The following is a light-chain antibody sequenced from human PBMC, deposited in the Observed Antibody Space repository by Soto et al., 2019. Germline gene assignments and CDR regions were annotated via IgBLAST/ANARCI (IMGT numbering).Light chain of an antibody. CDR1: QSVSSN. CDR2: DAS. Sequence: IVMTQSPATLSVSPGERATLSCRASQSVSSNLAWYQQKPGQAPRLLIYDASNRAAGIPARFGASGSATDFTLTISSLEPEDFAFYYCQQRNNWPWTFGQGTKVDIK. CDR3: QQRNNWPWT. V-gene: IGKV3-11*01. J-gene: IGKJ1*01.